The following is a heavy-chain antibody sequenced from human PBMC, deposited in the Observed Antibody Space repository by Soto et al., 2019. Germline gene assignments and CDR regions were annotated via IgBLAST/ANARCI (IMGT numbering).Heavy chain of an antibody. D-gene: IGHD6-25*01. J-gene: IGHJ4*02. CDR1: GFTFNNAW. CDR3: TTGVATAKYYFDF. Sequence: EVQLVESGGGLVKPGESLTLSCAASGFTFNNAWMSWVRQAPGTGLEWVGRIKSNADGGTADYIPPVKGRFTISRDDSKNTLFLHVNSLKTEDTAAYFCTTGVATAKYYFDFWGQGTLVTVSS. CDR2: IKSNADGGTA. V-gene: IGHV3-15*01.